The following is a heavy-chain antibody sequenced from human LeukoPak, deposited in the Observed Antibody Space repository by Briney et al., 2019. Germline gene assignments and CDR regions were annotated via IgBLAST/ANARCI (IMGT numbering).Heavy chain of an antibody. Sequence: GGSLRLSCAASGFTFSSYGMSWVRQAPGKGLEWVSAISGSGASTYYADSVKGRFTISRDNSKNTLYLQMNSLRAEDTAVYYCANNPRLWAFDIWGQGTMVTVSS. CDR3: ANNPRLWAFDI. CDR1: GFTFSSYG. J-gene: IGHJ3*02. D-gene: IGHD4/OR15-4a*01. V-gene: IGHV3-23*01. CDR2: ISGSGAST.